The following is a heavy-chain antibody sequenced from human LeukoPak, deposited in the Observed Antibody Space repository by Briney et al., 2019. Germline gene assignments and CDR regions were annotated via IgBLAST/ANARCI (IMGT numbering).Heavy chain of an antibody. D-gene: IGHD5-12*01. Sequence: ASVKVSCKASGYTFTSHGISWVRQAPGQGLEWMGWISAYNGNTNYAQKLQGRVTMTTDTSTSKAYMELRSLRSDDTAVYYCARSGYDYGNFDYWGQGTLVTVSS. J-gene: IGHJ4*02. CDR2: ISAYNGNT. CDR3: ARSGYDYGNFDY. V-gene: IGHV1-18*01. CDR1: GYTFTSHG.